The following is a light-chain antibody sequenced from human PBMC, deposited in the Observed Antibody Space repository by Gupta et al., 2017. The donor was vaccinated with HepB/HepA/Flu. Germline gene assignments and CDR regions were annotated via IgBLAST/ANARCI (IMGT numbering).Light chain of an antibody. CDR1: SSDVGGYDF. CDR3: SSYTSSSTYV. J-gene: IGLJ1*01. V-gene: IGLV2-14*03. CDR2: DVS. Sequence: QSALTQPASVSGSPAQSITISCTGTSSDVGGYDFVSWYQHHPGKAPKLMIYDVSNRPSGVSNRFSGSKSGNTASLTISGLQAGDEADYYCSSYTSSSTYVFGTGTKVTVL.